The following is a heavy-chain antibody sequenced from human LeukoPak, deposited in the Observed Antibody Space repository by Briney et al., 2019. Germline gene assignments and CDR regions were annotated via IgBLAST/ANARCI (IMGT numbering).Heavy chain of an antibody. CDR1: GFTFSSYS. CDR3: ARGTYSSVENGASYYYGMDV. J-gene: IGHJ6*02. D-gene: IGHD3-22*01. Sequence: PGGSLRLSCAASGFTFSSYSMNWVRQAPGKGLEWVSSISSSSSYIYYADSVKGRFTISRDNAKNSLYLQMNSLRAEDTAVYYCARGTYSSVENGASYYYGMDVWGQGTTVTVSS. CDR2: ISSSSSYI. V-gene: IGHV3-21*01.